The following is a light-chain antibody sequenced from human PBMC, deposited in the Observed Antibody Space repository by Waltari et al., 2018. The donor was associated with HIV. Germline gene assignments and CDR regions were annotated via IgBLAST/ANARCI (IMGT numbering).Light chain of an antibody. J-gene: IGKJ5*01. CDR1: QHIGNY. CDR3: QQRSNWPPVT. Sequence: VLTQSPSTLSLSQGERATLSCRASQHIGNYLAWYQQKPGQAPRLLIYDASTRASGIPARFSGSGSGTDFTLTISSLEPEDVAVYYCQQRSNWPPVTFGQGTRLEI. V-gene: IGKV3-11*01. CDR2: DAS.